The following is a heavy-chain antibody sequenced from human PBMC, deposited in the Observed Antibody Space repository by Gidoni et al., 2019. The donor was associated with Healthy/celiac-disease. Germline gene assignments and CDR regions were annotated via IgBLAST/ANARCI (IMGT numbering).Heavy chain of an antibody. CDR3: AREGVVGATRFDY. CDR1: GFTFSSYG. V-gene: IGHV3-33*01. Sequence: QVQLVESGGGVVQPGRSLRLSCAASGFTFSSYGMHWVRQAPGKGLEWVAVIWYDGSNKYYADSVKGRFTISRDNSKNTLYLQMNSLRAEDTAVYYCAREGVVGATRFDYWGQGTLVTVSS. D-gene: IGHD1-26*01. J-gene: IGHJ4*02. CDR2: IWYDGSNK.